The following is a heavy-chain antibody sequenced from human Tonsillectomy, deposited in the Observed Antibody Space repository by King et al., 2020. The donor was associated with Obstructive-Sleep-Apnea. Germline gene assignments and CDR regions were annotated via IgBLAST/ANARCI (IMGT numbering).Heavy chain of an antibody. CDR1: GFTFSSYA. J-gene: IGHJ1*01. CDR2: ISYDGSNK. CDR3: ARAQDRGYFQH. Sequence: VQLVESGGGVVQPGRSLRLSCAASGFTFSSYAMHWVRQAPGKGLEWVAVISYDGSNKYYADSVKGRFTISRDNSKNTLYLQMNSLRAEDTAVYYCARAQDRGYFQHRGQGTLVTVSS. V-gene: IGHV3-30*04.